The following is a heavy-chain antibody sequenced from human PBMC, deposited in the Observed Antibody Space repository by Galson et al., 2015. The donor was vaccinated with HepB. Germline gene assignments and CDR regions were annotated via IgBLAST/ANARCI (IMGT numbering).Heavy chain of an antibody. J-gene: IGHJ5*01. Sequence: KVSCKASGDSFSIYAMSWVRQAPGQGLEWKGGISPILGITNYAQKFQDRVTITADKSTGTAFMELSSLRSEDTAVYYCARADDFWSGYRDAGTSRWFDSWGQGTLVIVSS. CDR2: ISPILGIT. CDR1: GDSFSIYA. CDR3: ARADDFWSGYRDAGTSRWFDS. D-gene: IGHD3-3*01. V-gene: IGHV1-69*10.